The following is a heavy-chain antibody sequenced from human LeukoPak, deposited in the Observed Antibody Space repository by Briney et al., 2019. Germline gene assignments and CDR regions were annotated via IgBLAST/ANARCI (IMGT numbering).Heavy chain of an antibody. CDR2: IYHSGST. CDR1: GGSISSSNW. CDR3: ARSSGSYLRLPFDY. V-gene: IGHV4-4*02. Sequence: PSGTLSLTCAVSGGSISSSNWWSWVRQPSGKGLEWIGEIYHSGSTNYNPSLKSRVTISVDKSKNQFSLKLSSVTAADTAVYYCARSSGSYLRLPFDYWGQGTLVTVSS. J-gene: IGHJ4*02. D-gene: IGHD1-26*01.